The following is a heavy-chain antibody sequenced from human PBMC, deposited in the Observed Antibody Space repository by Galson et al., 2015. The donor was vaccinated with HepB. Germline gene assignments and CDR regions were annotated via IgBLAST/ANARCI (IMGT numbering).Heavy chain of an antibody. D-gene: IGHD2-8*01. V-gene: IGHV3-53*01. CDR3: ARRLRGVLDV. J-gene: IGHJ3*01. CDR1: GISVSSSY. CDR2: IYRDGST. Sequence: SLRLSCAASGISVSSSYMSWVRQAPGKGLEWVSVIYRDGSTYYAAAVKGRFTISRDNSNDTLYLHMNSLRAEDTAIYFCARRLRGVLDVWGQGTMVTVSS.